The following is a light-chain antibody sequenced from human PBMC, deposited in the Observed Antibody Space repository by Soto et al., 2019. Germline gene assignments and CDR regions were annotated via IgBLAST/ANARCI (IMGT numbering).Light chain of an antibody. V-gene: IGKV1-39*01. CDR2: GAS. CDR3: QQCFNNPLLT. CDR1: QSISTF. J-gene: IGKJ4*01. Sequence: DIQMTQSPSSLSASVGDRVTITCRASQSISTFLNWYQQKPGKAPKLLIYGASNLESGVPSTFSGSGSGTDFTLTISSLQPEDFATYYCQQCFNNPLLTFGGGTKVEIK.